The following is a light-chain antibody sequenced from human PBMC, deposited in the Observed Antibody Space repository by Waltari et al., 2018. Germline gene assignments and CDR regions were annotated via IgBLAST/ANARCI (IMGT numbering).Light chain of an antibody. J-gene: IGLJ2*01. CDR3: QAWDSSTACVV. CDR2: QDS. V-gene: IGLV3-1*01. CDR1: KLGDKY. Sequence: SYELTQPPSVSVSPGQTASITCSGDKLGDKYACWYQQKPGQSPVLVLYQDSKLPSGIPERFSGSNAGNTATLTLSGTQAMDEADYYCQAWDSSTACVVFGGGTKLTVL.